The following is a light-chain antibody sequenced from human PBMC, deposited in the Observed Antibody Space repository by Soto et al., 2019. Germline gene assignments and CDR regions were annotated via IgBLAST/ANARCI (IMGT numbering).Light chain of an antibody. CDR2: TTS. J-gene: IGKJ2*01. CDR3: QQSYSTPHT. Sequence: DIPMTQSPSSLSASVGDSVTITCRASQSTYSYLNWYQQKPGKAPNLLIYTTSNLQSGVPSRFSGSGSGTEFTLTISSLQPEDSATYYCQQSYSTPHTFGQGTNLEIK. CDR1: QSTYSY. V-gene: IGKV1-39*01.